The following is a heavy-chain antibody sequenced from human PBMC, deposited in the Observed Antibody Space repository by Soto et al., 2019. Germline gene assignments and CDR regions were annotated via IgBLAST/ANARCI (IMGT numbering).Heavy chain of an antibody. D-gene: IGHD2-15*01. Sequence: GGSLRLSCAASGFTFSNYWMTWVRQAPGKGLEWVANIKHDGSEKYYVDSVKGRFTISRDNAKNSLYLQMSSLRVEDTAVYYCAREYLYCSGGRCYPNYWGQGTLVTVAS. CDR3: AREYLYCSGGRCYPNY. CDR1: GFTFSNYW. V-gene: IGHV3-7*01. J-gene: IGHJ4*02. CDR2: IKHDGSEK.